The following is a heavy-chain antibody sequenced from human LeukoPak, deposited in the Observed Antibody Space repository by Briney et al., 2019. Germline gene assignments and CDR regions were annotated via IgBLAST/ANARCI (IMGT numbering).Heavy chain of an antibody. CDR2: MNPNSGNT. V-gene: IGHV1-8*03. D-gene: IGHD3-16*01. CDR1: GYTFTSYD. CDR3: ARFGGRAAKDDRLDY. Sequence: ASVKVSCKASGYTFTSYDINWVRQATGQGLEWLGWMNPNSGNTGYTQKFQGRVTITSNTSISTAYMELSSLTSEDTAVYYCARFGGRAAKDDRLDYWGQGTLVTVSS. J-gene: IGHJ4*02.